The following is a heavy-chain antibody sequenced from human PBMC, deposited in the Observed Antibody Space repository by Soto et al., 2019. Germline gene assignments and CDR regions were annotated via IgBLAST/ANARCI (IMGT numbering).Heavy chain of an antibody. J-gene: IGHJ6*03. D-gene: IGHD2-2*01. CDR3: ASSIFVVPAAMRSRKAGYYYYMDV. CDR1: DYSISGYY. CDR2: IYYRGST. Sequence: ETLSLTCTVSDYSISGYYWSWIRQPPGKGLERIRYIYYRGSTSYNPSKKSRVTITVDTSKNQFSMKLSSVTAADTAVNYCASSIFVVPAAMRSRKAGYYYYMDVWGKGITVTVS. V-gene: IGHV4-59*01.